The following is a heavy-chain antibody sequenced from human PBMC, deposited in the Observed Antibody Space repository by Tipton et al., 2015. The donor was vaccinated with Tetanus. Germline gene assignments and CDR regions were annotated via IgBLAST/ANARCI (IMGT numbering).Heavy chain of an antibody. D-gene: IGHD3-16*01. CDR2: ISNSGST. V-gene: IGHV4-31*03. CDR3: ARDQGGGRVARLNWFGP. CDR1: GGSISSDGAY. Sequence: TLSLTCTVSGGSISSDGAYWSWIRQHPGEGLEWIGYISNSGSTYYNPSLKSRVTISVDTSQKQISLKVNSVTAADTAVYYCARDQGGGRVARLNWFGPWGQGTLVTVSS. J-gene: IGHJ5*02.